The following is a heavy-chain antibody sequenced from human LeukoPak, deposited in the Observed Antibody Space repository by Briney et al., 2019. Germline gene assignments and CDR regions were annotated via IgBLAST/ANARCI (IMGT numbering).Heavy chain of an antibody. J-gene: IGHJ4*02. D-gene: IGHD3-22*01. Sequence: GGSLRLSCAASGFTFSSYAMTWARQAPGKGLEWVSGISGSGGSTYYTESVKGRFTISRDNSMNTLYLQMNNLRAEDTALYFCAKEKDSSSFPVGYFDYWGQGTLVTVSS. V-gene: IGHV3-23*01. CDR1: GFTFSSYA. CDR3: AKEKDSSSFPVGYFDY. CDR2: ISGSGGST.